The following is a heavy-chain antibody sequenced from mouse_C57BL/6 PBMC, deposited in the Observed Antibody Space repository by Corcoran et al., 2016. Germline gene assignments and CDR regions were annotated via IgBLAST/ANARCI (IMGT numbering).Heavy chain of an antibody. CDR1: GYTFTTYG. CDR2: INTYSGVP. J-gene: IGHJ4*01. V-gene: IGHV9-3*01. CDR3: ARSDYYGSSYERGMDY. D-gene: IGHD1-1*01. Sequence: QIQLVQSGPELKKPGETVKISCKASGYTFTTYGMSWVKQAPGKGLKWMGWINTYSGVPTYADDFKGRFAFSLETSASTAYLQINNLKNEDTATYFCARSDYYGSSYERGMDYWGQGTSVTVSS.